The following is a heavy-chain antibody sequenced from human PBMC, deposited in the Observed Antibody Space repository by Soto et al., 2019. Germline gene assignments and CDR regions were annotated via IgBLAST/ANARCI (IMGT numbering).Heavy chain of an antibody. CDR1: GGSISSYY. CDR3: ARDPFGYSSSWHYFDY. J-gene: IGHJ4*02. V-gene: IGHV4-59*01. CDR2: IYYSGST. Sequence: QVQLQESGPGLVKPSETLSLTCTVSGGSISSYYWSWIRQPPGKGLEWIGYIYYSGSTNYNPSLKSRVTISVDTSKNQFSLKLSSVTAADTAVYYCARDPFGYSSSWHYFDYWGQGTLVTVSS. D-gene: IGHD6-13*01.